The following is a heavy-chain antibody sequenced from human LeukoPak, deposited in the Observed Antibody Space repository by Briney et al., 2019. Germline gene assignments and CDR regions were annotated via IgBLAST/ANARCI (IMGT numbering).Heavy chain of an antibody. J-gene: IGHJ6*02. Sequence: HPGGSLGLSCAASGFTVSSNYMSWVRQAPGKGLEWVSVIYSGGSTYYADSVKGRFTISRDNSKNTLYLQMNSLRAEDTAVYYCARDRDGVGMDVWGQGTTVTVSS. V-gene: IGHV3-53*01. CDR2: IYSGGST. CDR1: GFTVSSNY. D-gene: IGHD5-24*01. CDR3: ARDRDGVGMDV.